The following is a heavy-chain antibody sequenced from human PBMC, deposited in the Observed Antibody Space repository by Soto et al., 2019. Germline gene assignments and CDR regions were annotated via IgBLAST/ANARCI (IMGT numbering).Heavy chain of an antibody. CDR2: ISSSGSTI. J-gene: IGHJ6*02. Sequence: GSLLLACSASGFTFSSYEMNWVRQAPGKGLEWVSYISSSGSTIYYADSVKGRFTISRDNAKNSLYLQMNSLRAEDTAVYYCARDKLDDFYGMDVWGQGTTVTGSS. CDR1: GFTFSSYE. D-gene: IGHD3-3*01. CDR3: ARDKLDDFYGMDV. V-gene: IGHV3-48*03.